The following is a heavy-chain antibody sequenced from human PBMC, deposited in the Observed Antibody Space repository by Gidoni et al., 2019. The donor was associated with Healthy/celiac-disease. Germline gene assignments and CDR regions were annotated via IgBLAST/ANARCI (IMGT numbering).Heavy chain of an antibody. CDR3: ARVSRPLVAVTTSRYYYMDV. CDR1: GGSFSRYG. D-gene: IGHD4-17*01. CDR2: IWYDGSNQ. J-gene: IGHJ6*03. Sequence: QVQRVESGGGVVQPGRSLRLSCEAAGGSFSRYGMHGVRQAPGKGLEWLAVIWYDGSNQYYADSVKGRFTISRDNSKNTLYLQMNSLRAEDTAVYYCARVSRPLVAVTTSRYYYMDVWGKGTTVTVSS. V-gene: IGHV3-33*01.